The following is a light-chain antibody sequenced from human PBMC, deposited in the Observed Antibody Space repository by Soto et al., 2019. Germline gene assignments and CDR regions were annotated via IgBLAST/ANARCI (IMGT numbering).Light chain of an antibody. J-gene: IGKJ4*01. Sequence: TVMTQSPDTLSVSPGERATPSSRDSRSVRNKLAWYQQKSGQAPRLFIYGASTRDSGIPTRFSGSGAGTEFTLTISSLQSEDFAVYFCQSYNDSTLTFGGGTKVDIK. CDR3: QSYNDSTLT. V-gene: IGKV3-15*01. CDR1: RSVRNK. CDR2: GAS.